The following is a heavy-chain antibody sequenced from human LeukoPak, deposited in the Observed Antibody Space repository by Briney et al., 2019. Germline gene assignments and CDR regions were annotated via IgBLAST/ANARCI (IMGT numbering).Heavy chain of an antibody. J-gene: IGHJ2*01. V-gene: IGHV5-51*01. CDR1: GYRFTSYW. D-gene: IGHD2-15*01. CDR2: IYPGESDI. CDR3: ARRGGHDWYFDL. Sequence: GEALKISCKGSGYRFTSYWIGWVRQMPGKGVEGRGIIYPGESDIRYSPSFQGQVTISAHKSIKTAYLQWSRLKASDTAMYYCARRGGHDWYFDLWGRGTLVTVSS.